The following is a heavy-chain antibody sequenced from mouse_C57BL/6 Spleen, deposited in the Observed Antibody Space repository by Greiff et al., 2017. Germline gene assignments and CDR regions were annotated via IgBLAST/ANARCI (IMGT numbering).Heavy chain of an antibody. J-gene: IGHJ2*01. V-gene: IGHV1-55*01. CDR1: GYTFTSYW. Sequence: QVQLKQPGAELVKPGASVKMSCKASGYTFTSYWITWVKQRPGQGLEWIGDIYPGSGSTNYNEKFKSKATLTVDTSSSTSYMQLSSLTSEDSAVYYCARGGVYDGYPAGFFDYWGQGTTLTVSS. D-gene: IGHD2-3*01. CDR2: IYPGSGST. CDR3: ARGGVYDGYPAGFFDY.